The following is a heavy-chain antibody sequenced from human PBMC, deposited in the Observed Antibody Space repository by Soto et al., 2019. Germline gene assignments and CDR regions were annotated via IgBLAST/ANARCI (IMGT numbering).Heavy chain of an antibody. D-gene: IGHD2-15*01. CDR1: GYTFTSYG. J-gene: IGHJ3*02. CDR2: ISAYNGNT. CDR3: ARSPFGFEYVWWYYVFDI. V-gene: IGHV1-18*04. Sequence: ASVKVSCKASGYTFTSYGISWVRQAPGQAIEWMGWISAYNGNTNYAQKLQGRVTMTTDTSTGQVYMGLRCVRCDDTAVYYCARSPFGFEYVWWYYVFDIWGQGTKVTVSS.